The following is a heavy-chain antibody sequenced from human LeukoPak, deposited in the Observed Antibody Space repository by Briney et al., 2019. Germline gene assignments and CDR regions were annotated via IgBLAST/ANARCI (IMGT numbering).Heavy chain of an antibody. D-gene: IGHD1-26*01. CDR3: ACKSYPGYYYMDV. V-gene: IGHV1-2*02. CDR2: INPNSGGT. Sequence: GASVKVSCKASGYTFTDYYMHWVRQAPGQGLEWMGWINPNSGGTNYAQKFQGRVTMTRDTSISTAYMELSRLRSDDTAVYYCACKSYPGYYYMDVWGKGTTVTVSS. J-gene: IGHJ6*03. CDR1: GYTFTDYY.